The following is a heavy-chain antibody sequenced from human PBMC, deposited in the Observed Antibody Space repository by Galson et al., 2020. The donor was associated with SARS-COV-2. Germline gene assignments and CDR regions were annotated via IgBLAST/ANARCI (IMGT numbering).Heavy chain of an antibody. CDR1: GGSISSYY. J-gene: IGHJ4*02. CDR3: ARAERKITIFRGTHATSFDY. V-gene: IGHV4-59*13. CDR2: LYYSGST. Sequence: SETLSLTCTVSGGSISSYYWSWIRQPPGKGLEWIGYLYYSGSTNYNPSLKSRVTISVDTSKNQFSLKLSSVTAADTAVYYCARAERKITIFRGTHATSFDYWGQGTLVTVSS. D-gene: IGHD3-9*01.